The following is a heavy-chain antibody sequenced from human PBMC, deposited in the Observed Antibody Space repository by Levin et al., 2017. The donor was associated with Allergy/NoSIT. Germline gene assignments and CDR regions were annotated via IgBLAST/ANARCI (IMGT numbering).Heavy chain of an antibody. CDR2: IKQDGSAR. V-gene: IGHV3-7*01. CDR1: GFTFNNRW. CDR3: ARGAGFAVDY. J-gene: IGHJ4*02. D-gene: IGHD3-10*01. Sequence: SGGSLRLSCVASGFTFNNRWMNWVRQAPGKGLEWVAIIKQDGSARYYVDSVKGRFTISRDNAENSLYLQMNSLRAEDTAVYFCARGAGFAVDYWGQGTLVTVSS.